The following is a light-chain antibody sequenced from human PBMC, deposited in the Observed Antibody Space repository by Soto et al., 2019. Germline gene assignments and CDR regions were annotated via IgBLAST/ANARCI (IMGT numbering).Light chain of an antibody. CDR3: GSWTASSTKV. V-gene: IGLV2-14*01. J-gene: IGLJ2*01. CDR2: EVI. CDR1: SSDVGGYNF. Sequence: QSVLTQPASVSGSPGQSITLSCTGTSSDVGGYNFVSWYQQHPGKAPKLMIYEVINRPSGFSSRFSGSKSGNTASLTISGHQDEEEAYYYCGSWTASSTKVFGGGTKLTVL.